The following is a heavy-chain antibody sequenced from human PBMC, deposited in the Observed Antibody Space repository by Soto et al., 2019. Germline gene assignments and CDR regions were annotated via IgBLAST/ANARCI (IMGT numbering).Heavy chain of an antibody. J-gene: IGHJ6*03. Sequence: GGSLRLSCAASGFTFSSYSMNWVRQAPGKGLEWVSSISSSSSYIYYADSVKGRFTISRDNAKNSLYLQMNSLRAEDTAVYYCARDPTYGSGSSGYYYYYMDVWGKGTTVTVSS. CDR3: ARDPTYGSGSSGYYYYYMDV. V-gene: IGHV3-21*01. CDR2: ISSSSSYI. D-gene: IGHD3-10*01. CDR1: GFTFSSYS.